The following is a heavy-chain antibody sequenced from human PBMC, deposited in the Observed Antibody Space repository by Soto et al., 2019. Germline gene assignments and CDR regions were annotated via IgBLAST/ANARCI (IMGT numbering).Heavy chain of an antibody. D-gene: IGHD2-15*01. CDR1: GGSISSSSYY. J-gene: IGHJ4*02. V-gene: IGHV4-39*01. Sequence: SETLSLTCTVSGGSISSSSYYWGWIRQPPGKGLEWIGSIYYSGSTYHNPSLKSRVTISVDTSKNQFSLKLSSVTAADTAVYYCASPSYCSGGSCYRGGIDYWGQGTLVTVSS. CDR2: IYYSGST. CDR3: ASPSYCSGGSCYRGGIDY.